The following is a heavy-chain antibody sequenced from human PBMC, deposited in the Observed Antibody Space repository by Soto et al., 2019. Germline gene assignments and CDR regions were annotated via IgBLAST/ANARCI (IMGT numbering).Heavy chain of an antibody. Sequence: SETLSLTCTVSGGSISSGGYYWRWIRQHPGKGLEWIGYIYYSGSTYYNPSLKSRVTISVDTSKNKFSLKLSSVTAADTAVYYCASNYYDSSGYYSNDAFDIWGQGTMVTVSS. D-gene: IGHD3-22*01. CDR2: IYYSGST. CDR3: ASNYYDSSGYYSNDAFDI. J-gene: IGHJ3*02. CDR1: GGSISSGGYY. V-gene: IGHV4-31*03.